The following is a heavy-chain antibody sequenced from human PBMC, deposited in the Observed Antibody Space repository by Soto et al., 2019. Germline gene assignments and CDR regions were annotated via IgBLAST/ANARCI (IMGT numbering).Heavy chain of an antibody. D-gene: IGHD3-22*01. V-gene: IGHV3-21*01. CDR3: ARVSGSVSANYYRDF. J-gene: IGHJ4*02. CDR2: ISPSSGYI. Sequence: EVQLVGSGGGLLKPGESVRLSCGASGFTFSSYSMNWVRQAPGKGLEWVSSISPSSGYIVYADSVKGRFTISRDDAKKSLYLQMNSLRAEDTAVYYCARVSGSVSANYYRDFWGQGTLVTVSS. CDR1: GFTFSSYS.